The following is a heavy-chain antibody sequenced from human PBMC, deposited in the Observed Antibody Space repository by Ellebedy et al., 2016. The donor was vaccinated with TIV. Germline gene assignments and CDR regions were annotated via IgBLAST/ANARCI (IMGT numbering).Heavy chain of an antibody. Sequence: ASVKVSCKASGYTFTSYGISWVRQAPGQGLEWMGWINAYNGNTNYAQKLQGRVTMTTDTSTSTAYMESRSLRSDNTAVYYCARHSGSYLDAFDIWGQGTMVTVSS. D-gene: IGHD1-26*01. CDR2: INAYNGNT. J-gene: IGHJ3*02. V-gene: IGHV1-18*01. CDR3: ARHSGSYLDAFDI. CDR1: GYTFTSYG.